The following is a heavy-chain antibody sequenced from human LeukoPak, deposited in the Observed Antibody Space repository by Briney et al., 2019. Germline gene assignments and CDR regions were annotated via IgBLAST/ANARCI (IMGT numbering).Heavy chain of an antibody. Sequence: GGSLRLSCAASGFTFSYYAMAWVRQAPGKGLEWVSAISGSGGSTYYADSVKGRFTISRDNSKNTLYLQMNSLRAEDTAVYYCAKATIYDSSGYFHRGAFDIWGQGTMVTVSS. CDR2: ISGSGGST. D-gene: IGHD3-22*01. CDR1: GFTFSYYA. CDR3: AKATIYDSSGYFHRGAFDI. V-gene: IGHV3-23*01. J-gene: IGHJ3*02.